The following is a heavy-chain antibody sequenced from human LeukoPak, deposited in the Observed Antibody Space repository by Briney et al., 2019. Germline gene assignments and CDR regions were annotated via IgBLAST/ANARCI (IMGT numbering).Heavy chain of an antibody. Sequence: PGGSLRRSCAASGFTFSSYAMSWVRQAPGKGLEWVSAIRGSGGSTYYTDSVKGRFTISRDNSKKTLYLQMNSLRAEDTAVYYCAKDSIFGAVIISDDAFDIWGQGTMVTVSS. CDR3: AKDSIFGAVIISDDAFDI. CDR2: IRGSGGST. J-gene: IGHJ3*02. D-gene: IGHD3-3*02. CDR1: GFTFSSYA. V-gene: IGHV3-23*01.